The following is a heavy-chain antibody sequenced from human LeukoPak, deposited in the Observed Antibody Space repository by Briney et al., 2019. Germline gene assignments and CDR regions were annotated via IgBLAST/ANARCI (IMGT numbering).Heavy chain of an antibody. J-gene: IGHJ6*04. D-gene: IGHD2/OR15-2a*01. Sequence: SVKVSCKASGGTFSSYAISWVRQAPGQGLEWMGGIIPIFGTANYAQKFQGRVTITADESTSTAYMELSSLRSEDTAVYYCATNRYNYYYYGMDVWGKGTTVTVSS. CDR3: ATNRYNYYYYGMDV. CDR2: IIPIFGTA. V-gene: IGHV1-69*13. CDR1: GGTFSSYA.